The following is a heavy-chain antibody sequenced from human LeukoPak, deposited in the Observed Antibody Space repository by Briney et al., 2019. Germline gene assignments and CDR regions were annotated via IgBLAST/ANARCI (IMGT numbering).Heavy chain of an antibody. D-gene: IGHD5-18*01. J-gene: IGHJ4*02. V-gene: IGHV3-48*03. CDR1: GFTFNMYE. Sequence: PGGSLTLSCAASGFTFNMYEMIGVRQAPGKGLEWVSYFSSSGSTIYYADSVKGRFTISTQNTKTPLHWKINSPTAQPTALYYCARYSYGDSCGQGTVVTVPS. CDR3: ARYSYGDS. CDR2: FSSSGSTI.